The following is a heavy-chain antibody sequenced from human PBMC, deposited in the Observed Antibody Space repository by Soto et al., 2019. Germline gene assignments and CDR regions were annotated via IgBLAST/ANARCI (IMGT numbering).Heavy chain of an antibody. J-gene: IGHJ6*03. V-gene: IGHV3-48*01. CDR2: ISSSSSTI. D-gene: IGHD6-6*01. Sequence: PGGSLRLSCAASGFTFSSYSMNWVRQAPGKGLEWVSYISSSSSTIYYADSVKGRFTISRDNAKNSLYLQMNSLRAEDTAVYYCARLCSSSEFFYYYYYYMDVWGKGTTVTVSS. CDR1: GFTFSSYS. CDR3: ARLCSSSEFFYYYYYYMDV.